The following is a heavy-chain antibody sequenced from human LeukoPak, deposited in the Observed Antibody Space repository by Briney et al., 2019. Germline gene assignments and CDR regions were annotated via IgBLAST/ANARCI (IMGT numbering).Heavy chain of an antibody. D-gene: IGHD3-10*01. V-gene: IGHV3-23*01. CDR3: ARGRYYYGSGSYADDAFDI. CDR1: GFTFSTYS. J-gene: IGHJ3*02. Sequence: GGSLRLSCAASGFTFSTYSMNWVRQAPGKGLEWVSAISGSGGSTYYADSVKGRFTISRDNSKNTLYLQMNSLRAEDTAVYYCARGRYYYGSGSYADDAFDIWGQGTMVTVSS. CDR2: ISGSGGST.